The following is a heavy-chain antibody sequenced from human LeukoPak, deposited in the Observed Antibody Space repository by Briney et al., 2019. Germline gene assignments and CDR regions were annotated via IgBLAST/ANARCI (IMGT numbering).Heavy chain of an antibody. J-gene: IGHJ4*02. CDR2: ISSSSSYI. CDR1: GFTFSSYS. V-gene: IGHV3-21*01. D-gene: IGHD3-22*01. CDR3: ARVAPARSYDSSGYQFSYFDY. Sequence: GGSLRLSCAASGFTFSSYSMNWVRQAPGKGLEWVSSISSSSSYIYYADSVKGRFTISRDNAKNSLYLQMNSLRAEDTAVYYCARVAPARSYDSSGYQFSYFDYWGQGTLVTVSS.